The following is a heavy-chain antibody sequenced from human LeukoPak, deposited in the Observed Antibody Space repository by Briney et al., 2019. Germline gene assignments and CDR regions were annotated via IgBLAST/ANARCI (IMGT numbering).Heavy chain of an antibody. J-gene: IGHJ3*02. CDR3: ARDYDYVWGSYRSDAFDI. V-gene: IGHV3-48*04. CDR1: GFTFSSYS. CDR2: ISSSSSTI. Sequence: GGSLRLSCAASGFTFSSYSMNWVRQAPGKGLEWVSYISSSSSTIYYADSVKGRFTISRDNAKNSLYLQMNSLRAEDTAVYYCARDYDYVWGSYRSDAFDIWGQGTMVTVSS. D-gene: IGHD3-16*02.